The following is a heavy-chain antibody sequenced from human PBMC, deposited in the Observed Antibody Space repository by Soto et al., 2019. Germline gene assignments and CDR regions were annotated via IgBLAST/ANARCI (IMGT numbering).Heavy chain of an antibody. V-gene: IGHV4-31*02. CDR1: GGSINSGQSY. Sequence: PSETLSLTCNISGGSINSGQSYWSWLRQLPGKGPEYMGYIYYSGSTYYEPSFKSRMSISFDKPRNQFSLKLRSVTAADSAVYFCARGSLTTQPHLFDLWGPGALVTVSS. CDR2: IYYSGST. CDR3: ARGSLTTQPHLFDL. J-gene: IGHJ4*02. D-gene: IGHD2-2*01.